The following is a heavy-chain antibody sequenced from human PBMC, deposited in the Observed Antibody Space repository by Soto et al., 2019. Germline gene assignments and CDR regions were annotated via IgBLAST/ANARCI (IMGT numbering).Heavy chain of an antibody. J-gene: IGHJ4*02. Sequence: PGGSLRLSCAASGFTFSSYAMHWVRQAPGKGLEWVAVISYDGSNKYYADSVKGRFTISRDNSKNTLYLQMNSLRAEDTAVYYCARETGYCSGGSCYSEYYFDYWGQGTLVTVSS. D-gene: IGHD2-15*01. CDR2: ISYDGSNK. CDR1: GFTFSSYA. CDR3: ARETGYCSGGSCYSEYYFDY. V-gene: IGHV3-30*04.